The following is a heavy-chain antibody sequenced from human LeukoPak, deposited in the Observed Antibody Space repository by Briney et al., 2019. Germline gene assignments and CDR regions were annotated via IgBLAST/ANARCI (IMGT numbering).Heavy chain of an antibody. D-gene: IGHD4-11*01. J-gene: IGHJ5*02. CDR3: ARGRTVTQHDWFDP. V-gene: IGHV4-38-2*01. CDR2: IYYRGST. CDR1: GFTFSSYA. Sequence: GSLRLSCAASGFTFSSYAMSWVRQAPGKGLEWIVTIYYRGSTYYNPSLKSRVTISVDASKNQFSLKLSSVTAADTAVYYCARGRTVTQHDWFDPWGQGTLVTVSS.